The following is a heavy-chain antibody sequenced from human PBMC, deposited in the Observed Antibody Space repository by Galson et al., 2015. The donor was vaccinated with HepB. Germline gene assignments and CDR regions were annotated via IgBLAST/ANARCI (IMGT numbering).Heavy chain of an antibody. CDR1: GFTFSSYW. CDR2: IKQDGSEK. CDR3: ARAYYYYYYMDV. Sequence: SLRLSCAASGFTFSSYWMSWVRQAPGKGLEWVANIKQDGSEKYYVDSVKGRFTISRDNAKNSLYLQTNSLRAEDTAVYYCARAYYYYYYMDVWGKGTTVTVSS. V-gene: IGHV3-7*03. J-gene: IGHJ6*03.